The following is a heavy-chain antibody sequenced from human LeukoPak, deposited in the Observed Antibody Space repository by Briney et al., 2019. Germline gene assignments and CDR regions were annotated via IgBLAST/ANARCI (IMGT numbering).Heavy chain of an antibody. D-gene: IGHD1-26*01. J-gene: IGHJ4*02. Sequence: GGSLRLSCAASGFTFSNFGMTWVRQAPGKGLEWVSAISGSGGSTYFADSVKGRFTISRDNSKNTLYLQMNSLRAEDTAVYYCAKSPGVGAIGDYWGQGTLVTVSS. CDR2: ISGSGGST. CDR1: GFTFSNFG. CDR3: AKSPGVGAIGDY. V-gene: IGHV3-23*01.